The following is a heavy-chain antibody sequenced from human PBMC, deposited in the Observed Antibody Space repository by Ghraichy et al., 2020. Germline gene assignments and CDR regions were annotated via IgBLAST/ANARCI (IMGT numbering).Heavy chain of an antibody. Sequence: SETLSLTCAVSGYSIGSGYHWDWIRQPPGKGPEWIGSFYHSGSTFHNPSLKSRVTISFDTSKNQFSLELNSATAADTAVYYCASGGYSNCWYPIAFDIWGQGAVVTVSS. CDR2: FYHSGST. CDR3: ASGGYSNCWYPIAFDI. V-gene: IGHV4-38-2*01. J-gene: IGHJ3*02. CDR1: GYSIGSGYH. D-gene: IGHD6-19*01.